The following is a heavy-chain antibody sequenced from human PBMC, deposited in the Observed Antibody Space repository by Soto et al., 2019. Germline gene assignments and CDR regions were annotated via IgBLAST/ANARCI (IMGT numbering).Heavy chain of an antibody. D-gene: IGHD3-16*01. V-gene: IGHV4-59*01. J-gene: IGHJ3*02. CDR2: IYYSGST. CDR1: GGSISSYY. CDR3: ARVPITEHDAFDI. Sequence: SETLSLTCTVSGGSISSYYWSWIRQPPGKGLEWIGYIYYSGSTNYNPSLKSRVTISVDTTKNQFSLKLSSVTAADTAVYYCARVPITEHDAFDIWGQGTMVTVSS.